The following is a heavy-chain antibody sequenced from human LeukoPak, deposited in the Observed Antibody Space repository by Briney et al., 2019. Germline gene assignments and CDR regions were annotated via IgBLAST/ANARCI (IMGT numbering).Heavy chain of an antibody. Sequence: PGGSLRLSCAASGLTFSTYTMNWVRQAPGKGLEWVSSISSSSSYIHYADSVKGRFTISRDNAKNSLYLQMNSLRAEDTAVYYCARLGSSSDFWGQGTLVTVSS. CDR1: GLTFSTYT. V-gene: IGHV3-21*01. CDR2: ISSSSSYI. CDR3: ARLGSSSDF. D-gene: IGHD2-2*01. J-gene: IGHJ4*02.